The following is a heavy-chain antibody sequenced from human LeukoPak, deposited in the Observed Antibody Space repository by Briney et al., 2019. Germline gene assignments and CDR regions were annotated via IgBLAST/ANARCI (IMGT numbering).Heavy chain of an antibody. J-gene: IGHJ4*02. CDR1: GFTFSSYA. CDR3: AKGGGGYSYGTFDY. CDR2: ISGSGGST. D-gene: IGHD5-18*01. Sequence: GGSLRLSCAASGFTFSSYAMSWVRQAPGKGLEWVSAISGSGGSTYYADSVKGRFTISRDNSKNTLYLQMNSLRAEDTAVYCCAKGGGGYSYGTFDYWGQGTLVTVSS. V-gene: IGHV3-23*01.